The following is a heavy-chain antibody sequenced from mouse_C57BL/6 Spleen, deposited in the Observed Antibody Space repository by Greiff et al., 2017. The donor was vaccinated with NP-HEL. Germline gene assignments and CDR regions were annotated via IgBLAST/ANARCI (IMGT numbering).Heavy chain of an antibody. D-gene: IGHD1-1*01. V-gene: IGHV1-55*01. CDR1: GYTFTSYW. CDR2: IYPGSGST. Sequence: QVQLQQPGAELVKPGASVKMSCKASGYTFTSYWLTWVTQRPGQGLEWIGDIYPGSGSTNYNEKFKSKATLTVDTSSSTAYMQLSSLTSEDSAVYYCATDYYGSSYGYFDVWGTGTTVTVSS. J-gene: IGHJ1*03. CDR3: ATDYYGSSYGYFDV.